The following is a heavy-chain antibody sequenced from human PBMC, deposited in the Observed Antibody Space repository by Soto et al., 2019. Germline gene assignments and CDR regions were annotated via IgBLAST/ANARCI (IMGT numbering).Heavy chain of an antibody. D-gene: IGHD3-16*01. J-gene: IGHJ6*02. CDR3: ARARQGAPRPCHYYYGMDV. Sequence: PSETLSLTCSVSGESISDFHWSWVRLSPGKGLEWIGHIYYRGTAKYNPSLKSRVTISVDTSKTQFSLNMNSVTSADTAIYYFARARQGAPRPCHYYYGMDVWGQGXTVTVSS. CDR1: GESISDFH. CDR2: IYYRGTA. V-gene: IGHV4-59*01.